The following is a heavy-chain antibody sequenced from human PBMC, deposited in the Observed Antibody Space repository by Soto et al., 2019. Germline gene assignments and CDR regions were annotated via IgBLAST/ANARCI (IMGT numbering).Heavy chain of an antibody. CDR3: ARHRSPGHYDFWRGYPYSPLFDY. V-gene: IGHV5-51*01. D-gene: IGHD3-3*01. CDR1: GYSFTSYW. J-gene: IGHJ4*02. CDR2: IYPGDSDT. Sequence: PGESRKISCKGSGYSFTSYWIGWVRQMPGKGLEWMGIIYPGDSDTRYSPSFQGQVTTSADKSISTAYLQWSSLKASDTAMYYCARHRSPGHYDFWRGYPYSPLFDYWGQGTLVTSPQ.